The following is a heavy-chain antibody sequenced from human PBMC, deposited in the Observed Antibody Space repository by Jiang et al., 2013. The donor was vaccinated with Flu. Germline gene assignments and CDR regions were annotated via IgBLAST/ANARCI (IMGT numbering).Heavy chain of an antibody. Sequence: SLTCTVSGGSISSYYWSWIRQPPGKGLEWIGYIYYSGSTNXNPSLKSRVTISVDTSKNQFSLKLSSVTAADTAVYYCARGDYDFWSGPSWNWFDPWGQGTLVTVSS. D-gene: IGHD3-3*01. CDR3: ARGDYDFWSGPSWNWFDP. V-gene: IGHV4-59*01. J-gene: IGHJ5*02. CDR1: GGSISSYY. CDR2: IYYSGST.